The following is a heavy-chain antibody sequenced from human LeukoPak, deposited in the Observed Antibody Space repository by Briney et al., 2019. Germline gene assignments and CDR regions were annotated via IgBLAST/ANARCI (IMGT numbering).Heavy chain of an antibody. Sequence: PGGSLRLSCAASGFTFSSYAMSWVRQAPGKGLEWVSAISGSGGSTYYADSVKGRFTISRDNSKNTLYLQMNSLRAEGTAVYYCAKAGTYSGYNIYFDYWGQGTLVTVSS. CDR1: GFTFSSYA. J-gene: IGHJ4*02. CDR2: ISGSGGST. V-gene: IGHV3-23*01. D-gene: IGHD5-12*01. CDR3: AKAGTYSGYNIYFDY.